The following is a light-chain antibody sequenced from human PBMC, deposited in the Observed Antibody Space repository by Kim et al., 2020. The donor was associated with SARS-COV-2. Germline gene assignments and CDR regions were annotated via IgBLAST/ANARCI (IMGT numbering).Light chain of an antibody. J-gene: IGLJ1*01. V-gene: IGLV1-51*01. Sequence: GQKVTISCTGSSSNIGNNYVSWYQQLPGTAPKLLIYDNNKRPSGIPDRFSGSKSGTSATLGITGLQTGDEADYYCGTWDSSLSAGVFGTGTKVTVL. CDR3: GTWDSSLSAGV. CDR1: SSNIGNNY. CDR2: DNN.